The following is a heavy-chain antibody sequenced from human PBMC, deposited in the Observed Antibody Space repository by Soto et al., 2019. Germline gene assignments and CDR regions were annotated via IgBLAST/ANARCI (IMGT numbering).Heavy chain of an antibody. D-gene: IGHD6-13*01. J-gene: IGHJ6*02. CDR2: IGTAGDT. CDR3: ARGGYSSSSKGGYYYGMDV. V-gene: IGHV3-13*01. Sequence: PGGPMRLSSAASGFTFSSYDMHWVRKATGKGLEWVSAIGTAGDTYYPGSVKGRFTISRENAKNSLYLQMNSLRAEDTAVYYCARGGYSSSSKGGYYYGMDVWGQGTTVTVSS. CDR1: GFTFSSYD.